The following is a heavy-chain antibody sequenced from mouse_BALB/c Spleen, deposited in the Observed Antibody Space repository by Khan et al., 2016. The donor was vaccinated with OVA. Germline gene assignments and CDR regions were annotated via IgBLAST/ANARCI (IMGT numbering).Heavy chain of an antibody. CDR2: INPSSGYT. CDR3: AREGAYYRSDGWFAY. D-gene: IGHD2-14*01. V-gene: IGHV1-4*01. Sequence: QIQLVQSGTELARPGASVKMSCKASGYTFTSYTMHWVKQRPGQGLEWIGYINPSSGYTNYNQKFKDKATLTADKSSITAYMQLSSLTSEDSASYYCAREGAYYRSDGWFAYWGQGTLVTVAA. J-gene: IGHJ3*01. CDR1: GYTFTSYT.